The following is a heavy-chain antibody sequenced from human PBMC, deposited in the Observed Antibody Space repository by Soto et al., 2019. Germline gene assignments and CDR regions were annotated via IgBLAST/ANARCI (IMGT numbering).Heavy chain of an antibody. CDR3: ARGPEDYVWGSYFYYYGMDV. CDR1: GYTFSGYH. CDR2: INPNSGGT. V-gene: IGHV1-2*02. J-gene: IGHJ6*02. D-gene: IGHD3-16*01. Sequence: ASVKVSCKASGYTFSGYHMHWVRQAPGQVPEWMGWINPNSGGTNYAQKFQGRVTMSRDTSISTAYMDLIRLTSDDTAVYYCARGPEDYVWGSYFYYYGMDVWGQGTTVTVSS.